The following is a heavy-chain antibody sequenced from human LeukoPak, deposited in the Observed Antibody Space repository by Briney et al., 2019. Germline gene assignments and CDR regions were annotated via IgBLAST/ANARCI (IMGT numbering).Heavy chain of an antibody. Sequence: ASVKVSCKASGYRFTVYYMHWVRQAPGKGLEWMGWINPNSGGTHYAHKFLGRVTMTRDTSISTAYMELSRLTSDDTALYYCATLYGDYVTSDYWGQGTLVTVSS. D-gene: IGHD4-17*01. CDR2: INPNSGGT. CDR3: ATLYGDYVTSDY. J-gene: IGHJ4*02. CDR1: GYRFTVYY. V-gene: IGHV1-2*07.